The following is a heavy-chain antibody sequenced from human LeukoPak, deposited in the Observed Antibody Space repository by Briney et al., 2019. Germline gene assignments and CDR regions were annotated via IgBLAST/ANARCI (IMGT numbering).Heavy chain of an antibody. CDR3: ARSFLMSLGELLSGGFDV. CDR2: ISGSDGST. V-gene: IGHV3-23*01. J-gene: IGHJ3*01. D-gene: IGHD3-16*01. CDR1: GFIFYSYA. Sequence: GGSLRLSCAASGFIFYSYAMSWVRQAPGKGLEWVSAISGSDGSTYYAGSVKGRFTISRDNAKDSLFLQMNSLRVEDTAVYFCARSFLMSLGELLSGGFDVWGQGAMVTVSS.